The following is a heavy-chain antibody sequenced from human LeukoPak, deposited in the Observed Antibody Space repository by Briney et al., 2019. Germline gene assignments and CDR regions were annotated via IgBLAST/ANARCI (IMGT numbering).Heavy chain of an antibody. CDR3: ATDSPVAGSKALDY. J-gene: IGHJ4*02. Sequence: GGSRRLSCGASGFTCSNYAMNWVRPAPGKGLEWVSSISGSSSHSYYADSLKGRFTISRDNARNSLYLQLNSLRADDTAVYYCATDSPVAGSKALDYWGQGTLVTVSS. CDR2: ISGSSSHS. CDR1: GFTCSNYA. V-gene: IGHV3-21*01. D-gene: IGHD6-19*01.